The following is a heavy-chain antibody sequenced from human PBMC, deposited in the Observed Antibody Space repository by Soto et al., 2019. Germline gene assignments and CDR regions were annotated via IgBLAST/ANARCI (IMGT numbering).Heavy chain of an antibody. CDR1: GFSFSSYG. V-gene: IGHV3-30*03. D-gene: IGHD3-16*01. Sequence: GGSLRLSCAVSGFSFSSYGMHWVRQAPAKGLEWVAFISHDGSNDYYADSVKGRYTISRDNSKNTVYLQMNSLRVEDTAVYYCVTDANEYLWEYYFDFWGQGTLVTVSS. CDR2: ISHDGSND. J-gene: IGHJ4*02. CDR3: VTDANEYLWEYYFDF.